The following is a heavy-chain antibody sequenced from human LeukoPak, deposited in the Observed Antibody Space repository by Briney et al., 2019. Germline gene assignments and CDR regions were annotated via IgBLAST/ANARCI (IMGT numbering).Heavy chain of an antibody. V-gene: IGHV1-24*01. CDR3: ATTTVTTPEYYFDY. Sequence: ASVKVSCKVSGYTLTELSMHWVRQAPGKGLEWMGGFDPEDGETIYAQKSQGRVTMTEDTSTDTAYMELSSLRSEDTAVYYCATTTVTTPEYYFDYWGQGTLVTVSS. D-gene: IGHD4-11*01. CDR2: FDPEDGET. CDR1: GYTLTELS. J-gene: IGHJ4*02.